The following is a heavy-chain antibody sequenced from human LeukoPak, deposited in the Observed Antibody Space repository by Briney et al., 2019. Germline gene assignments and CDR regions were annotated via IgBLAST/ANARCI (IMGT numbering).Heavy chain of an antibody. CDR2: INPNSGGT. Sequence: ASVKVSCKASGYTFSGYYIQWVRQAPGQGLEWMGWINPNSGGTKYAQKFQGRVTMTRDTSISTAYMELSRLRSDDTAVYYCARPPRPVAGRGIFYFDYWGQGTLVTVS. D-gene: IGHD6-19*01. CDR3: ARPPRPVAGRGIFYFDY. J-gene: IGHJ4*02. CDR1: GYTFSGYY. V-gene: IGHV1-2*02.